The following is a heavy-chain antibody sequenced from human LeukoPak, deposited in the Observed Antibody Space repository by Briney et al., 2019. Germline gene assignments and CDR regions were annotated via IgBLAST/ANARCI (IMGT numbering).Heavy chain of an antibody. V-gene: IGHV4-39*07. CDR3: ARGPYSYDSSGAFDI. CDR2: IYYGGST. Sequence: SETLSLTCSISGVSISSSSYYWGWIRQPPGKGLEWIGSIYYGGSTYYHPSLKSRVTISVDTSKNQFSLKLSSVTAADTAVYFCARGPYSYDSSGAFDIWGQGTMVTVSS. CDR1: GVSISSSSYY. J-gene: IGHJ3*02. D-gene: IGHD3-22*01.